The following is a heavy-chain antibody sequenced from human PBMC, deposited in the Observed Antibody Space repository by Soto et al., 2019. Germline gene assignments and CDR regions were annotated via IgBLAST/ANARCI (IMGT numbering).Heavy chain of an antibody. CDR1: GYTFTSYG. CDR3: ARSGSYYPARNWFGP. D-gene: IGHD3-10*01. Sequence: QAQLVQSGVEMKNVGASVKVSCKASGYTFTSYGISWVRQAPGQGLEWMGWISGFNDDTNHAQKFQGRVTVTKETSTSTAYMELRSLKSDDTAVYYCARSGSYYPARNWFGPWGQGTLVTVSS. CDR2: ISGFNDDT. J-gene: IGHJ5*02. V-gene: IGHV1-18*01.